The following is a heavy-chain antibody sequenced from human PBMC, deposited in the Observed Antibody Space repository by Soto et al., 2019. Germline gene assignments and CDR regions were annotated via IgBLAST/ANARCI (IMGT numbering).Heavy chain of an antibody. Sequence: EVLLLESGGGLVQPGGSLRLSCEASGFSFSSFAMNWVRQAPGKGLEWVSAIGDSGASTYYADSVKGRFTISRDNSRNTLYLQLNSQRAEDPAVYYCAKGVELDVWGNGTTVTVSS. CDR1: GFSFSSFA. J-gene: IGHJ6*01. CDR3: AKGVELDV. V-gene: IGHV3-23*01. D-gene: IGHD1-26*01. CDR2: IGDSGAST.